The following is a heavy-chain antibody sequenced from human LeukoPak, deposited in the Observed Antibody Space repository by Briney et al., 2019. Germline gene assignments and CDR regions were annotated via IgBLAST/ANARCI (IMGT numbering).Heavy chain of an antibody. Sequence: QSGGSLRLSCAASGFTFSSYWMSWVRQAPGKGLEWVANIKQDGSEKYYVDSVKGRFTISRDNAKNSLYLQMNSLRAEDTAVYYCARVLDNVVVPAALYYFDYWGQGTLVTVSS. J-gene: IGHJ4*02. CDR1: GFTFSSYW. D-gene: IGHD2-2*01. CDR2: IKQDGSEK. CDR3: ARVLDNVVVPAALYYFDY. V-gene: IGHV3-7*01.